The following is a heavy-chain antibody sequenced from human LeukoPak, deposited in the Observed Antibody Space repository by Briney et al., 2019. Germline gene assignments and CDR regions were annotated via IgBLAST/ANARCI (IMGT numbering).Heavy chain of an antibody. V-gene: IGHV5-51*01. CDR2: IYPADSAT. J-gene: IGHJ4*02. CDR1: GYSFDTYW. D-gene: IGHD3-16*01. Sequence: GESLKISCKGSGYSFDTYWFAWVRQMPGKGLEWMGIIYPADSATRYSPSFQGQVTISADKSITTAYLQWSTLEASDTAMYYCAGGGGSGFYFDYLGQGTLVTVSS. CDR3: AGGGGSGFYFDY.